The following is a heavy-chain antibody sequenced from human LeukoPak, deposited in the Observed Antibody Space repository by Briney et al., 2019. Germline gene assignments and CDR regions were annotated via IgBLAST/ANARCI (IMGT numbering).Heavy chain of an antibody. CDR1: GFTFSSYA. V-gene: IGHV3-23*01. CDR2: ISGSGGST. Sequence: HPGGSLRLSCAASGFTFSSYAMSWVRQAPGKGLEWVSAISGSGGSTYYADSVKGRFTISRDNSKNTLYLQMNSLRAEDTAVYYCAKVQPSQWLANQYYFDYWGQGTLVTVSS. CDR3: AKVQPSQWLANQYYFDY. J-gene: IGHJ4*02. D-gene: IGHD6-19*01.